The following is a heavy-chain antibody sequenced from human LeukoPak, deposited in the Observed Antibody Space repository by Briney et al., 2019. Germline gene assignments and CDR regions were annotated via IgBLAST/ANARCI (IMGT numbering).Heavy chain of an antibody. D-gene: IGHD4-23*01. CDR3: ARDLLNEGNHLDY. Sequence: SQTLSLTCTVSGASIRSGDYYWSWIRQPPGKGLEWIGYIYDSGSTYYNPSLKSRITISVDTSENRFSLKLSSVTATDTAVYYCARDLLNEGNHLDYWGQGTLVTVSS. V-gene: IGHV4-30-4*01. CDR1: GASIRSGDYY. J-gene: IGHJ4*02. CDR2: IYDSGST.